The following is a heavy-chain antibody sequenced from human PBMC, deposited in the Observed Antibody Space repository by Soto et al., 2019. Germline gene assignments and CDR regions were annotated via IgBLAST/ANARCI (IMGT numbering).Heavy chain of an antibody. CDR3: ARDPGLDHDGLDV. CDR2: INSDGSAT. J-gene: IGHJ3*01. V-gene: IGHV3-74*01. Sequence: GGSLRLSCAASGFIFSNYWMHWVRQVPGKGLVWVSHINSDGSATTYADSVKGRFIISRDNTKNTLYLQMNSLSTEAEDTAVYYCARDPGLDHDGLDVWGPGTMVTVSS. CDR1: GFIFSNYW. D-gene: IGHD1-1*01.